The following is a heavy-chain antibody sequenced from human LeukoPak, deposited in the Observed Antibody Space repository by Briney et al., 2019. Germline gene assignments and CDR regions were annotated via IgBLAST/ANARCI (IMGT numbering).Heavy chain of an antibody. CDR3: ARSGRWSSVDY. D-gene: IGHD4-23*01. CDR1: GGSISSYY. CDR2: IYYSGST. Sequence: SETLSLTCTVSGGSISSYYWSWIRQPPGKGLEWIGYIYYSGSTNYNPSLKSRVTISVDPSKNQFSLKLSSVTAADTAVYYCARSGRWSSVDYWGQGTLVTVSS. V-gene: IGHV4-59*08. J-gene: IGHJ4*02.